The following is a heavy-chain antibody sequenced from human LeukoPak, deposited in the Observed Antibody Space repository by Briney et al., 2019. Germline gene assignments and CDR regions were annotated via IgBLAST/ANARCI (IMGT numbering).Heavy chain of an antibody. J-gene: IGHJ4*02. CDR1: GYTFTSYG. CDR2: ISAYNGKT. Sequence: ASVTVSCKASGYTFTSYGISWVRQAPGQGLEWMGWISAYNGKTNYAQKLQGRITMTTDTSTSTAYMDLRSLRSDDTAVYYCARDCYDSSGYLRDYWGQGTLVTVSS. CDR3: ARDCYDSSGYLRDY. V-gene: IGHV1-18*01. D-gene: IGHD3-22*01.